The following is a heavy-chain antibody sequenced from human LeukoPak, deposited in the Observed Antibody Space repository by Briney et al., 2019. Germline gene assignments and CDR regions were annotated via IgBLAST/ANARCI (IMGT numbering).Heavy chain of an antibody. CDR2: FDPEDGET. Sequence: ASVKFSCKVSGYTLTELSMHWVRQAPGKGLEWMGGFDPEDGETIYAQKFQGRVTMTEDTSTDTAYMELSSLRSEDTAVYYCATDGSNYDFDAFDIWGQGTMITVSS. D-gene: IGHD3-22*01. V-gene: IGHV1-24*01. J-gene: IGHJ3*02. CDR1: GYTLTELS. CDR3: ATDGSNYDFDAFDI.